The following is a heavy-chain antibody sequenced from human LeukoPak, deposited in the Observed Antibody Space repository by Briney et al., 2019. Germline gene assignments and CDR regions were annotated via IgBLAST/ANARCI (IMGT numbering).Heavy chain of an antibody. V-gene: IGHV4-34*01. CDR1: GGSFSGYY. D-gene: IGHD3-10*01. Sequence: PSETLSLTCAVYGGSFSGYYWSWIRQPPGKGLEWIGEINHSGSTKYNPSLKSRVTISVDTSKKQFSLKLSSVTAADTAVYYCARDGGKDYYGSGSYYPKWFDPWGQGTLVTVSS. J-gene: IGHJ5*02. CDR3: ARDGGKDYYGSGSYYPKWFDP. CDR2: INHSGST.